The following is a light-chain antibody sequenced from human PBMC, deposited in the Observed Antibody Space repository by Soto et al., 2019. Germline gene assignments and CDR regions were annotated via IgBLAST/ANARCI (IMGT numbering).Light chain of an antibody. CDR1: SSDVGGYNF. J-gene: IGLJ1*01. CDR2: EVI. CDR3: ISYTSSNTLV. V-gene: IGLV2-14*01. Sequence: QSALTQPASVSGSPGQSITISCTGTSSDVGGYNFVSWYQQHPGKAPKLMIYEVINRPSGVSNRFSGSKSGNTASLTISRLQAEDQADYYCISYTSSNTLVFGTGTKVTVL.